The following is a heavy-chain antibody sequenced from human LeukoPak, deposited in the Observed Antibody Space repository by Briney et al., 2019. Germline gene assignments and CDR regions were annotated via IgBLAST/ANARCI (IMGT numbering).Heavy chain of an antibody. CDR2: LSWSSSSI. D-gene: IGHD3-9*01. Sequence: GKSLRLSCVASGFRFEDYAMHWVRQAPGKGLEWVSGLSWSSSSIVYADSVKGRFTISRDNAKNSLYLQMYYCAKASRQDILIGLGDYFDHWGQGNLVTVSS. J-gene: IGHJ4*02. V-gene: IGHV3-9*01. CDR1: GFRFEDYA. CDR3: GLGDYFDH.